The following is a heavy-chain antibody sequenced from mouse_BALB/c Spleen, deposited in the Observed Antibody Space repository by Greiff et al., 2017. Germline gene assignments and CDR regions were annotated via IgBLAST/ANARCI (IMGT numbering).Heavy chain of an antibody. CDR3: AREETTEAWFAY. CDR1: GFSLTSYG. D-gene: IGHD2-13*01. Sequence: VQVVESGPGLVAPSQSLSITCTVSGFSLTSYGVHWVRQPPGKGLEWLGVIWAGGSTNYNSALMSRLSISKDNSKSQVFLKMNSLQTDDTAMYYCAREETTEAWFAYWGQGTLVTVSA. CDR2: IWAGGST. J-gene: IGHJ3*01. V-gene: IGHV2-9*02.